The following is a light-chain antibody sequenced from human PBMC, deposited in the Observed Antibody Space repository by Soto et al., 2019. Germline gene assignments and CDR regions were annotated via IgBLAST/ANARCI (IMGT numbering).Light chain of an antibody. CDR3: QQLHYYPYT. V-gene: IGKV1-9*01. J-gene: IGKJ2*01. CDR1: QDISNY. CDR2: GAF. Sequence: DIQLTQSPSFLSAAVGDRVTIICRASQDISNYLAWYQQKPGKAPKLLIFGAFTLQSGVPSRFSGSGSGTEFTLTIISLQPEDFAIYYCQQLHYYPYTLGHGTKLEIK.